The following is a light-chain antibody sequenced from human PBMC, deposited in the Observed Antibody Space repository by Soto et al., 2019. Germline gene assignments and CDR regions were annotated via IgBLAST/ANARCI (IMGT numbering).Light chain of an antibody. Sequence: DIVMTQSPDSLAVSLGERATINCKSSQSVLSSSNNKNYIAWFQQKPGQPPNLLISWASTRESGVPDRFSGSGSGTDFTLTISNLQAEDVAVYYCHQYQSSPITFGRGTRLEIK. CDR3: HQYQSSPIT. CDR2: WAS. V-gene: IGKV4-1*01. J-gene: IGKJ5*01. CDR1: QSVLSSSNNKNY.